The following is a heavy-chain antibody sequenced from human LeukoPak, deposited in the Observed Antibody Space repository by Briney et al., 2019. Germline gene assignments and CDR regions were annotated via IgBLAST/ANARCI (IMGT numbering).Heavy chain of an antibody. D-gene: IGHD3-22*01. J-gene: IGHJ4*02. CDR3: TKTTDGYLLGYFDH. CDR1: GFMFSNYA. Sequence: HPGGSLRLSCAASGFMFSNYAMHWVRQAPGKGLEWVAVISYDANLKHYADFVQGRFVVSRDNAKNTLYLELNSLRPEDTAVYYCTKTTDGYLLGYFDHWGQGTLVSVFS. CDR2: ISYDANLK. V-gene: IGHV3-30*18.